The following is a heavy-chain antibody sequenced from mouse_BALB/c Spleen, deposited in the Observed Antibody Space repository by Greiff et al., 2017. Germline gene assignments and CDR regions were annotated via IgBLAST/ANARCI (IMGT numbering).Heavy chain of an antibody. CDR3: TISLGYRDWFAY. CDR1: GYTFTSYW. J-gene: IGHJ3*01. CDR2: IDPSDSYT. D-gene: IGHD2-14*01. V-gene: IGHV1-69*02. Sequence: VQLQQPGAELVKPGASVKLSCKASGYTFTSYWMHWVKQRPGQGLEWIGEIDPSDSYTNYNQKFKRKATLTVDKSSSTAYMQLSSLTSEDSAVYYCTISLGYRDWFAYWGQGTLVTVSA.